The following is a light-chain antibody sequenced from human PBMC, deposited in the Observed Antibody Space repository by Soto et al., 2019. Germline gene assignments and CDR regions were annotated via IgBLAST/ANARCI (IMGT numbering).Light chain of an antibody. CDR1: SGYSNDK. Sequence: QSVVTQPPSASASLGASVTLTCTLSSGYSNDKVDWYQQRPGKGPRFVMRVGTGGIVGSKGDGIPDRFSVLGSGLNRYLTIKNIKEEDESDYPCGADNGSGSKKVFGGGTKVTVL. CDR3: GADNGSGSKKV. CDR2: VGTGGIVG. J-gene: IGLJ2*01. V-gene: IGLV9-49*01.